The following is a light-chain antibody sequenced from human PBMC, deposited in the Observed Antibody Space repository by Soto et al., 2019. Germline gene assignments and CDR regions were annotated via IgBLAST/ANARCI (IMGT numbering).Light chain of an antibody. J-gene: IGLJ1*01. V-gene: IGLV2-14*03. CDR1: SSDVGGYNF. CDR2: HVN. Sequence: QSALTQPASVSGSPGQSITISCTGTSSDVGGYNFVSWYQQHPGDAPKLMIYHVNSRPSGVPHRFSGSKSGNTASLTISGLQAEDEADYYCSSYTSTTAYIFGTGTKLTVL. CDR3: SSYTSTTAYI.